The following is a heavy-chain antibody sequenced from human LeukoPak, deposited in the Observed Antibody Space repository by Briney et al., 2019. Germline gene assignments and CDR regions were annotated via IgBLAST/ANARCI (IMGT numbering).Heavy chain of an antibody. CDR1: RYTFTNYV. CDR3: ARVPYSSSWSYYFDY. Sequence: ASVKVSCKASRYTFTNYVISWVRQAPGQGLEWIGWISTYNSYTNYAQELQGRVTMTTDTSTSTAYMELRGLRSDDTAVYYCARVPYSSSWSYYFDYWGQGTLVTVSS. CDR2: ISTYNSYT. V-gene: IGHV1-18*01. D-gene: IGHD6-13*01. J-gene: IGHJ4*02.